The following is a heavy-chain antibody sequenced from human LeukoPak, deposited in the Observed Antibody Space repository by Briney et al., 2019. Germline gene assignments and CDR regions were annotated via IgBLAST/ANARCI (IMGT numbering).Heavy chain of an antibody. CDR3: AKSPLFSSGSSYAFDI. Sequence: GGSLRLSCAASGFTFSNYAMSWVRQAPGKGLEWVSAISGSGGSTYYADSVKGRFTISRDNSKNTLYLQMNSLRAEDTAVYYCAKSPLFSSGSSYAFDIWGQGTMVTVSS. V-gene: IGHV3-23*01. D-gene: IGHD3-10*01. CDR1: GFTFSNYA. CDR2: ISGSGGST. J-gene: IGHJ3*02.